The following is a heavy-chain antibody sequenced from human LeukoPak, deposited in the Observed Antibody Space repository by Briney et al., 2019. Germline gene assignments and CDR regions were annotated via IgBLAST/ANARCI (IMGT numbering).Heavy chain of an antibody. CDR2: INPNSGGT. J-gene: IGHJ6*03. CDR3: ARGAGDLYYYYYYMDV. CDR1: GYTFTGYY. Sequence: ASVKVSCKASGYTFTGYYMNWVRQAPGQGLEWMGWINPNSGGTNYAQKFQGRVTMTRDTSISTAYMELSRLRSDDTAVYYCARGAGDLYYYYYYMDVWGKGTTVTVSS. V-gene: IGHV1-2*02.